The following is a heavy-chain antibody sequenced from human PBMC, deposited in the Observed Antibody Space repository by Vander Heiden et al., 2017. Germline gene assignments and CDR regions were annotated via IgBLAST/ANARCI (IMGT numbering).Heavy chain of an antibody. J-gene: IGHJ6*02. Sequence: EVQLLESGGGLVQPGGSLRLSCAGSGFTFSSYAMGWVRQAPGKGLEWVSAISGSGDSTYYADSVKGRFTISRDNSKNTLYLQMNSLRAEDTAVYYCAKAAILGGYYYYGMDVWGQGTTVTVSS. CDR1: GFTFSSYA. CDR3: AKAAILGGYYYYGMDV. CDR2: ISGSGDST. V-gene: IGHV3-23*01.